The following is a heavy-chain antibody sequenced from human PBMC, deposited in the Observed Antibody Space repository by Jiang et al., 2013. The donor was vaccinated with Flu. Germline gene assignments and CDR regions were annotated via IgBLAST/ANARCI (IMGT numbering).Heavy chain of an antibody. V-gene: IGHV3-30*18. J-gene: IGHJ4*02. CDR3: AKDGVGYCTNGICFSAHY. D-gene: IGHD2-8*01. CDR2: MSYDGSNK. Sequence: VQLVESGGGVVQPGRSLRLSCAASGFTFSTYGMHWVRQAPGKGLEWVAVMSYDGSNKYYADSVKGRFTISRDYSKNTLYLQMNSLRAEDTALYYCAKDGVGYCTNGICFSAHYWGQGTLVTVSS. CDR1: GFTFSTYG.